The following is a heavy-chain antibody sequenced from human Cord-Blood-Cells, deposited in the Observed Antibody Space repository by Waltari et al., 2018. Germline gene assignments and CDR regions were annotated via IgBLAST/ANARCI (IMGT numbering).Heavy chain of an antibody. CDR2: MNTNRGNT. Sequence: QVQLVQSGAEVKTPGASVKVSCKASGYTFPSYDINWVRQASGQGHEWMGWMNTNRGNTGYAQKFQGRVTMTRSTAISTAYMELSSLGSEDTAVYYCARGLELGRDYWGQGTLVTVSS. J-gene: IGHJ4*02. CDR1: GYTFPSYD. D-gene: IGHD7-27*01. CDR3: ARGLELGRDY. V-gene: IGHV1-8*01.